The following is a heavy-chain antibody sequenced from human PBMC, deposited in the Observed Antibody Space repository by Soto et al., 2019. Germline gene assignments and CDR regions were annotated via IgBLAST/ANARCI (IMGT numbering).Heavy chain of an antibody. V-gene: IGHV1-69*04. CDR1: GYTFSGDT. J-gene: IGHJ3*02. D-gene: IGHD2-2*01. Sequence: PVKASSKAAGYTFSGDTIGRGRQAPGQGLEWMGRIIPILGIANYAQKFQGRVTITADKSTSTAYMELSSLRSEDTAVYYCARDFVRPAAITEDAFDIWGQGTMVTVSS. CDR2: IIPILGIA. CDR3: ARDFVRPAAITEDAFDI.